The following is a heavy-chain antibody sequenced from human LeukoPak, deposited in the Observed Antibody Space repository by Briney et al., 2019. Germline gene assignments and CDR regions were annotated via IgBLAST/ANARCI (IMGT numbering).Heavy chain of an antibody. CDR2: INPNSGGT. CDR3: ARGGTVYYYDSSDYYGMDV. V-gene: IGHV1-2*06. J-gene: IGHJ6*02. Sequence: ASVKVSCKASGYTFTGYYMQWVRQAPGQGLEWMGRINPNSGGTNYAQKFQGRVTMTRDTSISTAYMELSRLRSDDTAVYYCARGGTVYYYDSSDYYGMDVWGQGTTVTVSS. D-gene: IGHD3-22*01. CDR1: GYTFTGYY.